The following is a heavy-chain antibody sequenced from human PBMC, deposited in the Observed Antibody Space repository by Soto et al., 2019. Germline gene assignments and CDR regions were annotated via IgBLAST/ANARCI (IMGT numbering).Heavy chain of an antibody. CDR1: GYTFTSYG. J-gene: IGHJ6*03. V-gene: IGHV1-18*01. Sequence: ASVKVSCKASGYTFTSYGISWVRQAPGQGLEWMGWISAYNGNTNYAQKLQGRVTMTTDTSTSTAYMELRSLRSDDTAVYYCASAACNSYATEQPLFFYYYYMDVWGKGTTVTVSS. D-gene: IGHD5-18*01. CDR3: ASAACNSYATEQPLFFYYYYMDV. CDR2: ISAYNGNT.